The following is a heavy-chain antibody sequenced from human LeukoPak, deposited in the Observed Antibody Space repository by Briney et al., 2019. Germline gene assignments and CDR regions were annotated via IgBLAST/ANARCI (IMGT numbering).Heavy chain of an antibody. CDR2: MRGSGGRT. Sequence: GRSLTLSCAASGLTLSSYAMSWVRQAPGKGLEWVSAMRGSGGRTYHADSGKGRFTIHRDNSKNTLYLQMNSLRAEDTGVYYCAKDVVVVTAILGDYFDWGGQGCLVSVS. J-gene: IGHJ4*02. CDR1: GLTLSSYA. CDR3: AKDVVVVTAILGDYFDW. V-gene: IGHV3-23*01. D-gene: IGHD2-21*02.